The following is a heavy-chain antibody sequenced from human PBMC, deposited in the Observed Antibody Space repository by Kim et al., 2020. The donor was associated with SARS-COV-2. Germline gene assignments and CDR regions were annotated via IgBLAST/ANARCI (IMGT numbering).Heavy chain of an antibody. Sequence: GGSLRLSCAASGFTFSSYAMSWVRQAPGKGLEWVSAISGSGGSTYYADSVKGRFTISRDNSKNTLYLQMNSLRAEDTAVYYCAKHSPHSYYDILTGYPDYYYYGMDVWGQGTTVTVSS. CDR2: ISGSGGST. D-gene: IGHD3-9*01. V-gene: IGHV3-23*01. CDR1: GFTFSSYA. J-gene: IGHJ6*02. CDR3: AKHSPHSYYDILTGYPDYYYYGMDV.